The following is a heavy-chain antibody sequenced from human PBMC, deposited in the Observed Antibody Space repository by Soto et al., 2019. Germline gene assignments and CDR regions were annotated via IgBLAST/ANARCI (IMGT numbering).Heavy chain of an antibody. J-gene: IGHJ6*02. D-gene: IGHD3-22*01. Sequence: GGSLRLCCAASGFTFSSYGMHWVRQAPGKGLEWVAVISYDGSNKYCADSVKGRFTISRDNSKNTLYLQMNSLRAEDTAVYYCAKGLDYYDSSGYYYWDVDLKYYGMAVWGQRTTVSVYS. CDR1: GFTFSSYG. CDR2: ISYDGSNK. V-gene: IGHV3-30*18. CDR3: AKGLDYYDSSGYYYWDVDLKYYGMAV.